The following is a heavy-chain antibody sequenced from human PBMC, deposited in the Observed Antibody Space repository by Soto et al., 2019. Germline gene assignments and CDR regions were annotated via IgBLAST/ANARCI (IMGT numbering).Heavy chain of an antibody. D-gene: IGHD3-22*01. Sequence: SETLSLTCAVYGGSFSGHSWTWTRQSPGKGLEWIGDINHSGRVNYSPSLKSRVTISLDTSKNQFSLTLSAVTAADTAMYYCSTRAYDTNGYYRFDPWGQGTLVTVS. CDR1: GGSFSGHS. V-gene: IGHV4-34*01. CDR2: INHSGRV. J-gene: IGHJ5*01. CDR3: STRAYDTNGYYRFDP.